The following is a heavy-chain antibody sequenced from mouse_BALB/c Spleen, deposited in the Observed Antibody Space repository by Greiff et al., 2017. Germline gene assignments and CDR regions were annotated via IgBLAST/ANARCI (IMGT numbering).Heavy chain of an antibody. Sequence: EVKVVESGGGLVQPAGSRKLSCAASGFTFSSFGMHWVRQAPEKGLEWVAYISSGSSTIYYADTVKGRFTISRDNPKNTLFLQMTSLRSEDTAMYYCARWFPYAMDYWGQGTSVTVSS. CDR1: GFTFSSFG. J-gene: IGHJ4*01. V-gene: IGHV5-17*02. CDR3: ARWFPYAMDY. CDR2: ISSGSSTI. D-gene: IGHD2-2*01.